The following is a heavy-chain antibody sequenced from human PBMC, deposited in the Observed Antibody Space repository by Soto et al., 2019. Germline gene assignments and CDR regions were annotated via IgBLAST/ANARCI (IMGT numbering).Heavy chain of an antibody. Sequence: SETLSLTCNVSRGSISSGTNYWAWSRQPPGKGLEWIANIYYSGSTFYNPSLKSRVTISLDTSKSQFSLKLRSVTAADTAVYYCARHEAGWYFDSWGQGTLVTVSS. CDR2: IYYSGST. V-gene: IGHV4-39*01. J-gene: IGHJ4*02. CDR1: RGSISSGTNY. D-gene: IGHD6-25*01. CDR3: ARHEAGWYFDS.